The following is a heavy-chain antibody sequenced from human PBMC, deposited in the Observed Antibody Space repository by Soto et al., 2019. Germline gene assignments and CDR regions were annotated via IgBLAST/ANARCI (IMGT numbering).Heavy chain of an antibody. CDR3: VRGGGGGLFDP. CDR2: ISHGSIYP. J-gene: IGHJ5*02. Sequence: SLRLSCAGSGVAFGYSYMSWIRQAPGKALEWLSYISHGSIYPAYADSVKGRLIISRAHARTPLFVHMTSLTAKHTAMNYCVRGGGGGLFDPGRQGTMVTVSS. D-gene: IGHD2-15*01. CDR1: GVAFGYSY. V-gene: IGHV3-11*06.